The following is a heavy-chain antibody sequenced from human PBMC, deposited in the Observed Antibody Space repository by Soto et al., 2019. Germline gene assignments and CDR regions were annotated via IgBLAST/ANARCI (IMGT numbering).Heavy chain of an antibody. V-gene: IGHV1-18*01. CDR3: ARVPENSDSHYAMDV. CDR2: VSVYNGNT. CDR1: GYTFSTYG. Sequence: QVQLVQSGTEVKKPGASVKVSCKASGYTFSTYGISWVRQAPGKGLEWVGWVSVYNGNTDYAQKVQGRVTMTTDTSTSRAHTDLSSLRYDDTAVYYWARVPENSDSHYAMDVCGQGTTVTVSS. J-gene: IGHJ6*02. D-gene: IGHD1-26*01.